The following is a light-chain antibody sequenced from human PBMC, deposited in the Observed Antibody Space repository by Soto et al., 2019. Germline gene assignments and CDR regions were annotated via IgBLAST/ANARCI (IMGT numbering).Light chain of an antibody. J-gene: IGKJ5*01. CDR1: QSVSGSY. V-gene: IGKV3-20*01. CDR2: GAS. Sequence: EIMLTQAPGTLSLSPGDRATLSCRASQSVSGSYLAWYQQKPGQAPRLLIYGASSRATGIPDRFSGSGSGTDFTLTISRLEPEDFAVYYCQQYGSSPRVTFGQGTRLEIK. CDR3: QQYGSSPRVT.